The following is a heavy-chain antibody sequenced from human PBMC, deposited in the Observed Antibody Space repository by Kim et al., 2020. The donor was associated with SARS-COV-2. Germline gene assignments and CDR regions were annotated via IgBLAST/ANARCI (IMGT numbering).Heavy chain of an antibody. CDR1: GFTFSSYA. CDR2: ISGSGGST. J-gene: IGHJ6*02. Sequence: GGSLRLSCAASGFTFSSYAMSWVRQAPGKGLEWVSAISGSGGSTYYADSVKGRFTISRDNSKNTLYLQMNSLRAEDTAVYYCAKDQGSMVRGVIGYYYYGMDVWGQGTTVTVSS. CDR3: AKDQGSMVRGVIGYYYYGMDV. D-gene: IGHD3-10*01. V-gene: IGHV3-23*01.